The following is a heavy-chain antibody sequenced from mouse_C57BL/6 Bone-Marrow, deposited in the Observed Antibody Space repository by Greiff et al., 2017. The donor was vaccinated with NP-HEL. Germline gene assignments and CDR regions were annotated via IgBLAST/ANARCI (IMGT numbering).Heavy chain of an antibody. D-gene: IGHD1-1*01. V-gene: IGHV1-82*01. CDR2: IYPGDGDT. J-gene: IGHJ2*01. Sequence: QVQLQQSGPELVKPGASVKISCKASGYAFSSSWMNWVKQRPGKGLEWIGRIYPGDGDTNYNGKFKGKATLTADKSSSTAYMQLSSLTSEDSAVYFCARDPSLLRSFDYWGQGTTLTVSS. CDR3: ARDPSLLRSFDY. CDR1: GYAFSSSW.